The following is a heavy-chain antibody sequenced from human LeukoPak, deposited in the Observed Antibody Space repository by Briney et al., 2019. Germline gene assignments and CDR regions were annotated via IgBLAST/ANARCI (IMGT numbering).Heavy chain of an antibody. J-gene: IGHJ6*02. CDR3: ARETTGYYYGMDV. CDR2: IYSGGST. V-gene: IGHV3-66*02. D-gene: IGHD1-14*01. CDR1: GFTVSSNY. Sequence: GGSLGLSCAASGFTVSSNYMSWVRRAPGKGLEWVSVIYSGGSTYYADSVKGRFTISRDNSKNTLYLQMNSLRAEDTAVYYCARETTGYYYGMDVWGQGTTVTVSS.